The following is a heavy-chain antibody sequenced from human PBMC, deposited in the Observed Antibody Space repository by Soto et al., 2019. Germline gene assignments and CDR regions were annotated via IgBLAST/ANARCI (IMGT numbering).Heavy chain of an antibody. Sequence: ASVKVSFKASGYTFTSYGISWLRQAPGQGLEWMGWISAYNGNTNYAQKLQGRVTMTTDTSTSTAYMELRSLRSDDTAVYYCARPYGGDYYYGMDVWGPGTTVTVSS. CDR2: ISAYNGNT. CDR1: GYTFTSYG. J-gene: IGHJ6*02. CDR3: ARPYGGDYYYGMDV. V-gene: IGHV1-18*04. D-gene: IGHD3-16*01.